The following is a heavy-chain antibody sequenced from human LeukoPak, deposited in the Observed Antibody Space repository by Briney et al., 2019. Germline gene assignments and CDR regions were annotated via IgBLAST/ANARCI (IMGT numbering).Heavy chain of an antibody. V-gene: IGHV3-48*04. CDR2: ISSSSSTI. D-gene: IGHD6-13*01. CDR3: ARDRGYSSSWIWYFDL. CDR1: GFTFSSYS. Sequence: KPGGSLRLSCAASGFTFSSYSMNWVRQAPGKGLEWVSYISSSSSTIYYADSVKGRFTISRDNAKNSLYLQMNSLRAEDTAVYYCARDRGYSSSWIWYFDLWGRGTLVTVSS. J-gene: IGHJ2*01.